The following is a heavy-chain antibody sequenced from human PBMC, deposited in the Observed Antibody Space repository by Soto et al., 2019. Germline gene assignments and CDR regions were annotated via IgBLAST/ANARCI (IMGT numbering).Heavy chain of an antibody. CDR1: GFNFSRYA. CDR3: VKNPTPDYYGLANYFDY. V-gene: IGHV3-64D*08. J-gene: IGHJ4*02. CDR2: INNNGDNP. Sequence: VGSQRISCSASGFNFSRYAMHWVRQDQGKGLEYFSAINNNGDNPHYADSVKGRFTISRDNSRNTVYLQMSSLRAEDTAVYYCVKNPTPDYYGLANYFDYWGQGTLVTVPQ. D-gene: IGHD3-10*01.